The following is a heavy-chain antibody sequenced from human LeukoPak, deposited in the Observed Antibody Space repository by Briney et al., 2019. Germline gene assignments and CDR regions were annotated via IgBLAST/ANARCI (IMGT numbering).Heavy chain of an antibody. Sequence: GRSLRLSCAASGFTFSSYSMNWVRQAPGRGLEWVSYISSSSSNIYYADSVKGRFTLSRDNAKNSLYLQMNSLRAEHTAVYFFARDQEYDSSGNPGYYYYYMDVWGKGTTVTVSS. CDR1: GFTFSSYS. J-gene: IGHJ6*03. V-gene: IGHV3-48*01. D-gene: IGHD3-22*01. CDR3: ARDQEYDSSGNPGYYYYYMDV. CDR2: ISSSSSNI.